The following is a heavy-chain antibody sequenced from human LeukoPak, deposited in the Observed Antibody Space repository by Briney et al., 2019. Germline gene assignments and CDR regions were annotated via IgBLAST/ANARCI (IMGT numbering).Heavy chain of an antibody. V-gene: IGHV4-4*07. CDR1: GGPINTYY. Sequence: SETLSLTCTVSGGPINTYYWSWIRQPAGKGLEWIGRIYTSGSTNYNPSLKSRVTMSVDTSKNQFSLKLSSVTAADTAVYFCARVWSGNYYEDRGAFDIWGHGTMVTVSS. CDR3: ARVWSGNYYEDRGAFDI. J-gene: IGHJ3*02. D-gene: IGHD3-22*01. CDR2: IYTSGST.